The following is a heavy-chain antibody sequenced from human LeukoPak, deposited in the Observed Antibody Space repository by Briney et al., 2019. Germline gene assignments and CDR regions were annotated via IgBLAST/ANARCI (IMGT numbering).Heavy chain of an antibody. D-gene: IGHD3-22*01. Sequence: SETLSLTCAVYGGSFSGYYWSWIRQPPGKGLEWIGEINHSGSTNYNPSLKSRVTISVDTSKNQFSLKLSSVTVADTAVYYCARATYYYDSSGYRSRTYYFDYWGQGTLVTVSS. V-gene: IGHV4-34*01. CDR3: ARATYYYDSSGYRSRTYYFDY. CDR2: INHSGST. CDR1: GGSFSGYY. J-gene: IGHJ4*02.